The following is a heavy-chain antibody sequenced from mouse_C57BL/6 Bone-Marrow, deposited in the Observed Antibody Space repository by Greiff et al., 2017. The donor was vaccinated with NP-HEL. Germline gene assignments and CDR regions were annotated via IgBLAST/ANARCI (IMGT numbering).Heavy chain of an antibody. CDR3: ARGGNPWYFDV. CDR1: GFTFSDYG. Sequence: VQLKQSGGGLVKPGGSLKLSFAASGFTFSDYGMHWVRQAPEKGLEWVAYISSGSSTIYYADTVKGRFTISRDNAKNTLFLQMTSLRSEDTAMYYCARGGNPWYFDVWGTGTTVTVSS. J-gene: IGHJ1*03. CDR2: ISSGSSTI. D-gene: IGHD2-1*01. V-gene: IGHV5-17*01.